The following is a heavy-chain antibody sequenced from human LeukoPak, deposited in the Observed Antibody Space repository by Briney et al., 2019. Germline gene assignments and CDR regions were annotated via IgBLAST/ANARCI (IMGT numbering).Heavy chain of an antibody. J-gene: IGHJ6*04. CDR1: RFSFSSFA. V-gene: IGHV3-23*01. CDR3: AKFNGHPTTNYYMDV. Sequence: PGGSLRLSCAASRFSFSSFAMTWIRQAPGKGLEWVSGIIDTGGVTYYADSVKGRFTISRDNSKNTLFLQMNSLRAEDTAVYYCAKFNGHPTTNYYMDVWGEGTTVTVSS. D-gene: IGHD3-10*01. CDR2: IIDTGGVT.